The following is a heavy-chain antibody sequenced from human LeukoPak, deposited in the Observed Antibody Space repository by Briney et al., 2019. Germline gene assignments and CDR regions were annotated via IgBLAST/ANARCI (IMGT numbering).Heavy chain of an antibody. J-gene: IGHJ4*02. CDR3: ARSIPAAMLIDY. D-gene: IGHD2-2*01. CDR2: INPNSGGT. V-gene: IGHV1-2*02. Sequence: ASVKVSCKASGYTFTGYYMHWVRQAPGQGLEWMGWINPNSGGTNYAQKFQGRVTMTRDTSISTACMELSRLRSDDTAVYYCARSIPAAMLIDYWGQGTLVTVSS. CDR1: GYTFTGYY.